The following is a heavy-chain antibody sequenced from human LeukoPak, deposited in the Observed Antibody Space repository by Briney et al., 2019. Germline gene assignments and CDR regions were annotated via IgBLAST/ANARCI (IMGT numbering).Heavy chain of an antibody. CDR1: GYSFANYW. D-gene: IGHD2-15*01. Sequence: GESLKISCKGSGYSFANYWISWVRQMPGKGLEWRGRIDPSDSYTDYSPSFQGHVTISADKSISTAYLQWNSLKASDTAVYYCARPDCSGGNCYLLTYWGQGSLVTVSS. CDR2: IDPSDSYT. V-gene: IGHV5-10-1*01. J-gene: IGHJ4*02. CDR3: ARPDCSGGNCYLLTY.